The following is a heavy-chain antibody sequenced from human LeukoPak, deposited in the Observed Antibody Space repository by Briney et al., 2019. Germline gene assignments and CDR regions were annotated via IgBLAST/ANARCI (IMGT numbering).Heavy chain of an antibody. J-gene: IGHJ5*02. CDR1: GGSISSYY. V-gene: IGHV4-59*01. CDR3: ARHGTTGTNLNWFDP. Sequence: SETLSLTCTVSGGSISSYYWSWIRQPPGKGLEWIGYIYYSGSTNYNPSLKSRVTISVDTSKNQFSLKVSSVTAADTAEYYCARHGTTGTNLNWFDPWGQGTLVTVSS. CDR2: IYYSGST. D-gene: IGHD1-1*01.